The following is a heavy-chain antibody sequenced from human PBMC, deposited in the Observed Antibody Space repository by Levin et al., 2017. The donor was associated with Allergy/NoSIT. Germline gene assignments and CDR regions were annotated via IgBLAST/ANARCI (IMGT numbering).Heavy chain of an antibody. Sequence: SVKVSCKASGGTFSSYAISWVRQAPGQGLEWMGGIIPIFGTANYAQKFQGRVTITADESTSTAYMELSSLRSEDTAVYYCARGTGNSGFGVVVPAAMGALRSWGQGTLVTVSS. D-gene: IGHD2-2*01. V-gene: IGHV1-69*13. J-gene: IGHJ5*02. CDR3: ARGTGNSGFGVVVPAAMGALRS. CDR2: IIPIFGTA. CDR1: GGTFSSYA.